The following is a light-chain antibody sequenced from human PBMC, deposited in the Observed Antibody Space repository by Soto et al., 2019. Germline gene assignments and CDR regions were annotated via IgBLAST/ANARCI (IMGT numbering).Light chain of an antibody. J-gene: IGKJ2*02. V-gene: IGKV3-11*01. CDR2: EAS. CDR3: QQRSTWPWT. CDR1: QSVRNS. Sequence: EGVLTQSPATLSLSPGERATLSCRASQSVRNSLAWYQQRPGQAPRLLIYEASKRATVIPASFSGSGSGTDFTLTISSLESEDFAVYYCQQRSTWPWTFGQGTNLEI.